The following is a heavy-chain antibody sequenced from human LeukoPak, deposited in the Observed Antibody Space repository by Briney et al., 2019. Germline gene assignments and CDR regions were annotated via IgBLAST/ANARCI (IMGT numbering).Heavy chain of an antibody. V-gene: IGHV3-15*01. J-gene: IGHJ3*02. CDR2: IKSKTDGGTT. Sequence: GGSLRLSCAASGFTFSSYAMNWVRQAPGKGLEWVGRIKSKTDGGTTDYAAPVKGRFTISRDDSKNTLYLQMDSLKTEDTAVYYCTTGPSPNYYDSSGYSHDTFDIWGQGTMVTASS. D-gene: IGHD3-22*01. CDR3: TTGPSPNYYDSSGYSHDTFDI. CDR1: GFTFSSYA.